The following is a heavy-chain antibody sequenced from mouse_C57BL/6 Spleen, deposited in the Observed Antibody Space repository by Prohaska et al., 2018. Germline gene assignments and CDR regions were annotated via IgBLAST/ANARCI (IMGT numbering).Heavy chain of an antibody. D-gene: IGHD1-1*01. CDR3: APYYYGSSGLDY. CDR1: GYTFTSYW. CDR2: IDPSDSYT. J-gene: IGHJ2*01. V-gene: IGHV1-69*01. Sequence: QVQLQQPGAELVMPGASVKLSCKASGYTFTSYWMHWVKQRPGQGLEWIGEIDPSDSYTNYNQKFKGKATLTVDKSSSTAYMQLSSLTSEDSAVYYCAPYYYGSSGLDYWGQGTTLTVSS.